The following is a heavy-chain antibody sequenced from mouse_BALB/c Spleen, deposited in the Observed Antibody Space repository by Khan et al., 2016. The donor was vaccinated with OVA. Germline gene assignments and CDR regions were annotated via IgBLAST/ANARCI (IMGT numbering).Heavy chain of an antibody. Sequence: QVQLQQSGPGLVQPSQSLSITCTVSGFSLTSYGVHWVRQSPGKGLEWLGVIWRGGSTDYNAAFISRLSISKDNSKSQVFFKMNSLQADDTAIYYCARNGGDYWGQGTSVTVSS. CDR2: IWRGGST. J-gene: IGHJ4*01. V-gene: IGHV2-4-1*01. CDR3: ARNGGDY. CDR1: GFSLTSYG.